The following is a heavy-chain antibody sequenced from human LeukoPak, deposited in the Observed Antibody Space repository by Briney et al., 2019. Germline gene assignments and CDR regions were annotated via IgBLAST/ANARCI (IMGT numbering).Heavy chain of an antibody. CDR2: IRSNSDGGTI. CDR3: ATDFYDST. CDR1: GFTFSIAW. V-gene: IGHV3-15*07. D-gene: IGHD3-22*01. J-gene: IGHJ5*02. Sequence: GGSLRLSCATSGFTFSIAWMNWVRQAPGKGLEWVGRIRSNSDGGTIDYAAPVKGRFTLSRDDSKTTLYLQMNSLQTEDTAVYYCATDFYDSTWGQGTLVTVSS.